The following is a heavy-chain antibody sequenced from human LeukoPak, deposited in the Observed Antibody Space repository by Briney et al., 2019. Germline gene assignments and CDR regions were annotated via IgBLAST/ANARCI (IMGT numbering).Heavy chain of an antibody. CDR2: ISTYNGNT. D-gene: IGHD4-17*01. CDR3: ARAPQGTVTTFYY. Sequence: ASVKVSCKASGYTFTSYGISWVRQALGQGLEWLGWISTYNGNTNYAQKFQGRVTLTTDTSTDTAYMELSSLRSEDTAVYYCARAPQGTVTTFYYWGQGTLVTVSS. CDR1: GYTFTSYG. J-gene: IGHJ4*02. V-gene: IGHV1-18*01.